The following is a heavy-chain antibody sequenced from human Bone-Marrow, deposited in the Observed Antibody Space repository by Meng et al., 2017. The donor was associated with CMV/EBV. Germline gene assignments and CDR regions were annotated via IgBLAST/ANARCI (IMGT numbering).Heavy chain of an antibody. Sequence: SETLSLTCTVSGGSISSYYWSWIRQPPGKGLEWIGYIYYSGSTNYNPSLKSRVTISVDTSKNQFSLKLSSVTAADTAVYYCARGGSGSRYYYYGRDVWGQGTTVNVSS. V-gene: IGHV4-59*01. CDR1: GGSISSYY. D-gene: IGHD3-10*01. J-gene: IGHJ6*02. CDR2: IYYSGST. CDR3: ARGGSGSRYYYYGRDV.